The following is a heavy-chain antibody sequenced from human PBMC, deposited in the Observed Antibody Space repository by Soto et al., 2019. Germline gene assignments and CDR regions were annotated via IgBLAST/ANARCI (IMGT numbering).Heavy chain of an antibody. CDR1: GFTFSSYA. CDR2: ISSNGGST. V-gene: IGHV3-64*01. J-gene: IGHJ4*02. Sequence: GGSLRLSCAASGFTFSSYAMHWVRQAPGKGLEYVSAISSNGGSTYYANSVKGRFTISRDNSKNTLYLQMGSLRAEDMAVYYCARGRRRYCGGDCYSVFDYWGQGTLVTVSS. CDR3: ARGRRRYCGGDCYSVFDY. D-gene: IGHD2-21*01.